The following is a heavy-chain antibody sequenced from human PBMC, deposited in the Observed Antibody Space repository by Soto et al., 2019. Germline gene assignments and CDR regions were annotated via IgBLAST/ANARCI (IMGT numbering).Heavy chain of an antibody. J-gene: IGHJ5*02. CDR1: GFSLSASGAS. Sequence: SGPTLVNPTHTLRWTCAFSGFSLSASGASVGWIRQPPGKALEWLAHIYWNDDKRYSPSLRSRLTISKDTSKNQVVLTFTNMDPADTGTYYCVHRLDVPGLAFDPWGQGTLVTVSS. CDR2: IYWNDDK. CDR3: VHRLDVPGLAFDP. V-gene: IGHV2-5*01. D-gene: IGHD3-10*02.